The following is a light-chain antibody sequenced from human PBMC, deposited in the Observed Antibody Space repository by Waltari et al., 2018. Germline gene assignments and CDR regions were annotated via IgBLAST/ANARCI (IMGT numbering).Light chain of an antibody. V-gene: IGKV1-17*01. CDR3: QQHNSNPRT. Sequence: DIQMTQSPSPLSASVGDRVTITCWASQGISRDLDWYQQKPVKSPKLLIYKASTLQSGVPARFSGSGSDTDFTLTISSLQPEDFATYYCQQHNSNPRTFGQGTKVEIK. J-gene: IGKJ1*01. CDR2: KAS. CDR1: QGISRD.